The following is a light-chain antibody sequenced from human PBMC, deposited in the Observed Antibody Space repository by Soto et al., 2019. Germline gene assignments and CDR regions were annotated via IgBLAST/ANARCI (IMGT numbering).Light chain of an antibody. Sequence: DLQMTQSPSSVAVSVGGSVTITCRASQDISSWLGWYQQKPGKAPKVLIFAASSLQSGVPSRFSGSGSGTDYTLTINNLQPEDFATYYCQQTNTFPLTFGGGTKVDIK. V-gene: IGKV1-12*01. CDR2: AAS. CDR3: QQTNTFPLT. J-gene: IGKJ4*01. CDR1: QDISSW.